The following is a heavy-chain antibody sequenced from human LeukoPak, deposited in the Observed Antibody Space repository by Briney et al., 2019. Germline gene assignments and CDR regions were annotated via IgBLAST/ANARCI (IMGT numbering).Heavy chain of an antibody. CDR2: INPSGGST. Sequence: RASVKVSCKASGGTFSSYAISWVRQAPGQGLEWMGIINPSGGSTSYAQKFQGRVTMTRDTSTSTVYMELSSLRSEDTAVYYCARVRGDGYNYVGIDYWGQGTLVTVSS. J-gene: IGHJ4*02. CDR3: ARVRGDGYNYVGIDY. D-gene: IGHD5-24*01. V-gene: IGHV1-46*01. CDR1: GGTFSSYA.